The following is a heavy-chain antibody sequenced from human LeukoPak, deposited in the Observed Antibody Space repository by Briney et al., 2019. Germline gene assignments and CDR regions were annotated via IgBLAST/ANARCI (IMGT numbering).Heavy chain of an antibody. V-gene: IGHV4-34*01. D-gene: IGHD4-17*01. CDR1: GGSFSGYY. J-gene: IGHJ4*02. CDR3: ARGDMTTVTPFDY. Sequence: SETLSLTCAVYGGSFSGYYWGWLRQPPGKGLEWIGEINHSGSTNYNPSLKSRVTISVDTSKNQSSLKLSSVTAADTAVYYCARGDMTTVTPFDYWGQGTLVTVSS. CDR2: INHSGST.